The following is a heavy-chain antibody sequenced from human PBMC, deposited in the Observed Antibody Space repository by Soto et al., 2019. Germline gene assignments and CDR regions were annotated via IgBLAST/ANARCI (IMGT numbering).Heavy chain of an antibody. CDR1: GGSISSYY. Sequence: SETLSLTCTVSGGSISSYYWSWIRQPPGKGLEWIGYIYYSGSTNYNPSLKSRVTISVDTSKNQFSLKLSSVTAADTAVYYCARGTGYSSRIFYYGMDVWGQGTTVTVSS. D-gene: IGHD6-13*01. V-gene: IGHV4-59*12. CDR3: ARGTGYSSRIFYYGMDV. CDR2: IYYSGST. J-gene: IGHJ6*02.